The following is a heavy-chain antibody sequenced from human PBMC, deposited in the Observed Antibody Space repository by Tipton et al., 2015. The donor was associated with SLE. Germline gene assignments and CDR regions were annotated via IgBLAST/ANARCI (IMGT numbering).Heavy chain of an antibody. D-gene: IGHD6-19*01. Sequence: SLRLSCAASGFTFSSYWMSWVRQAPGKGLEWVANIKQDGSEKYYVDSVKGRFTISRDNAKNSLYLQMNSLRAEATAVYYCASDQEDSSGWYGRGWFDPWGQGTLVTVSS. J-gene: IGHJ5*02. CDR1: GFTFSSYW. V-gene: IGHV3-7*03. CDR3: ASDQEDSSGWYGRGWFDP. CDR2: IKQDGSEK.